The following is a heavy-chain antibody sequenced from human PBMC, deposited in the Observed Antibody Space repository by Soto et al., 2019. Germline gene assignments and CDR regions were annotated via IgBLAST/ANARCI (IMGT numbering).Heavy chain of an antibody. CDR1: GYTFAAYY. D-gene: IGHD1-7*01. J-gene: IGHJ4*01. CDR3: ARDPNYGDDWGYFFDS. V-gene: IGHV1-2*02. Sequence: QVQLVQSGAEVKKPGASVKVSCKTSGYTFAAYYIHWIRQAPGQGLEWMGWSNPTSGGTVYAQNFKDRVAMTGDTSISTAYMELRRLKSDDAAVYYCARDPNYGDDWGYFFDSGGHGTPVTVSA. CDR2: SNPTSGGT.